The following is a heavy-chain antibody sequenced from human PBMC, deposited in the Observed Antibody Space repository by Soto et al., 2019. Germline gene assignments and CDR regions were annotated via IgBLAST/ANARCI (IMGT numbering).Heavy chain of an antibody. D-gene: IGHD3-10*01. CDR3: AKGERYYYGSGRPI. Sequence: GGSLRLSCAASGFTFSSYGMHWVRQAPGKGLEWVAVISYDGSNKYYADSVKGRFTISRDNSKNTLYLQMNSLRAEDTAVYYCAKGERYYYGSGRPIWGQGTLVTVSS. V-gene: IGHV3-30*18. J-gene: IGHJ4*02. CDR2: ISYDGSNK. CDR1: GFTFSSYG.